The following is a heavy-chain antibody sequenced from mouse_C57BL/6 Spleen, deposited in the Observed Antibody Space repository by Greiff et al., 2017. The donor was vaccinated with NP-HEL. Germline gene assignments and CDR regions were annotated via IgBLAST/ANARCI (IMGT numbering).Heavy chain of an antibody. CDR2: IYPGSGST. CDR3: ARGLDYDPFDY. V-gene: IGHV1-55*01. J-gene: IGHJ2*01. CDR1: GYTFTSYW. Sequence: AQLQQSGAELVKPGASVKMSCKASGYTFTSYWITWVKQRPGQGLEWIGDIYPGSGSTNYNEKFKSKATLTVDTSSSTAYMQLSSLTSEDSAVYYCARGLDYDPFDYWGQGTTLTVSS. D-gene: IGHD2-4*01.